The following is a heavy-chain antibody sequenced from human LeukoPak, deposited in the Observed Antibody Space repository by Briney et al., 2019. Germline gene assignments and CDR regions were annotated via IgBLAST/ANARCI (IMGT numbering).Heavy chain of an antibody. Sequence: PGGSLRLSCAASGFTVNRNYMSWVRQAAGKGLEWVSVIYSGGNTYYADSVRGRFAISRDLSKNTLYLQMNSLRVEDTAMYYCARSRGRDGYRDYFSYFMDVWGKGTTVTVSS. CDR1: GFTVNRNY. D-gene: IGHD5-24*01. CDR3: ARSRGRDGYRDYFSYFMDV. J-gene: IGHJ6*03. CDR2: IYSGGNT. V-gene: IGHV3-53*01.